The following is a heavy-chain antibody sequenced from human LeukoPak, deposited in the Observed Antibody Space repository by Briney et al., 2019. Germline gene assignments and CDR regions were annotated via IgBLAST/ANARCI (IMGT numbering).Heavy chain of an antibody. D-gene: IGHD3-9*01. V-gene: IGHV3-48*03. CDR1: GFTFGSYE. J-gene: IGHJ4*02. CDR3: ARGIDYDILTGYYLLWDY. Sequence: PGGSLRLSCAASGFTFGSYEMNWVRQAPGKGLEWVSYISSSGSTIYYADSVKGRFTISRDNAKNSLYLQMNSLRAEDTAVYYCARGIDYDILTGYYLLWDYWGQGTLVTVSS. CDR2: ISSSGSTI.